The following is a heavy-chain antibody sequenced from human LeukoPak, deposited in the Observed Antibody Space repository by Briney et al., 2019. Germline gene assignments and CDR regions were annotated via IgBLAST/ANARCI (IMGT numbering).Heavy chain of an antibody. V-gene: IGHV4-59*01. Sequence: SETLSLTCAVSGGSISSYYWSWIRQPPGKGLEWIGYIYYSGSTNYNPSLKSRVTISVDTSKNRFSLKLSSVTAADTAVYYCASGTVQLEAGGWFDPWGQGTLVTVSS. J-gene: IGHJ5*02. CDR2: IYYSGST. D-gene: IGHD1-1*01. CDR1: GGSISSYY. CDR3: ASGTVQLEAGGWFDP.